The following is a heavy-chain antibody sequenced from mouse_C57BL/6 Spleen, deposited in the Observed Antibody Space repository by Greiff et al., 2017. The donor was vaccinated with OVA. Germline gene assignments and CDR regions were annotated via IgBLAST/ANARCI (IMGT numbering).Heavy chain of an antibody. CDR3: ARGNYYGSSPGYFDY. V-gene: IGHV3-6*01. CDR1: GYSITSGYY. D-gene: IGHD1-1*01. J-gene: IGHJ2*01. CDR2: ISYDGSN. Sequence: EVQLVESGPGLVKPSQSLSLTCSVTGYSITSGYYWNWIRQFPGNKLEWMGYISYDGSNNYNPSLKNRISITRDTSKNQFFLKLNSVTTEDTATYYCARGNYYGSSPGYFDYWGQGTTLTVSS.